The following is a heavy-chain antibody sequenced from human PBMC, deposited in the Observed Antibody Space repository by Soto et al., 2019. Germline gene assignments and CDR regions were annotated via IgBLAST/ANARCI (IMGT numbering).Heavy chain of an antibody. CDR1: GDDRSSNLVA. D-gene: IGHD2-2*01. CDR2: TYYRSKWYS. J-gene: IGHJ4*02. CDR3: ARVQHQAYCNY. Sequence: SHSRTVTGFISGDDRSSNLVAASWIKQSPSIGLEWLGRTYYRSKWYSYYAQSVKSRITINPDTSKNKFSLNLSSVTPEDTDVYYCARVQHQAYCNYWGKGTPVTLLL. V-gene: IGHV6-1*01.